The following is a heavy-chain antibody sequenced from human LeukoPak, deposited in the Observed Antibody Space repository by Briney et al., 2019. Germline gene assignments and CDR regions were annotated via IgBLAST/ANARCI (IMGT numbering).Heavy chain of an antibody. J-gene: IGHJ4*02. CDR1: GGSISSYS. Sequence: SSETLSLTCTVSGGSISSYSWNWIRQPPGKGLEWIGYIYYSGSTNYSPSLKSRVTISVDSSKNQFSLRLRSVTAADTAVYYCARRVLDYYDSTGFDYWGQGTLVTVSS. CDR2: IYYSGST. CDR3: ARRVLDYYDSTGFDY. D-gene: IGHD3-22*01. V-gene: IGHV4-59*08.